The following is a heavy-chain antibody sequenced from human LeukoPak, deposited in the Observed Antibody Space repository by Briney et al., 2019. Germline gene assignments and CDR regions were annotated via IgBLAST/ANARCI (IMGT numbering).Heavy chain of an antibody. J-gene: IGHJ4*02. CDR3: ARGDSGSYYFDY. Sequence: GRSLRLSCAASGFMFDAYAMHWVRQAPGKGLEWVSGISWNCGTIAYADSVKGRFTISRDNAKNSLYLQMNSLRAEDTAVYYCARGDSGSYYFDYWGQGTLVTVSS. CDR2: ISWNCGTI. CDR1: GFMFDAYA. V-gene: IGHV3-9*01. D-gene: IGHD1-26*01.